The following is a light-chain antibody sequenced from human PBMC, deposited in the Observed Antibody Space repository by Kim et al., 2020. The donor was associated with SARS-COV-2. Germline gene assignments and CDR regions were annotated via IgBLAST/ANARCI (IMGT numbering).Light chain of an antibody. CDR3: QQYGNSLYT. CDR1: QNIRNNY. J-gene: IGKJ2*01. CDR2: GAF. V-gene: IGKV3-20*01. Sequence: SPGERDTLSCRASQNIRNNYLAWYQQKPGQAPRLLIFGAFNRASGIPERFSGSGSGTEFTLSISRLEPEDFAVYYCQQYGNSLYTFGPGTKLEI.